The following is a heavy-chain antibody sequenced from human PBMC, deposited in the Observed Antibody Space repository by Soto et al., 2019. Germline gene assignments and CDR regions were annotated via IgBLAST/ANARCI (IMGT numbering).Heavy chain of an antibody. CDR3: VKDKPSLDY. CDR2: ILFDGSDK. V-gene: IGHV3-33*06. J-gene: IGHJ4*02. CDR1: GFAFSTYS. Sequence: QVQLVESGGGVVQPGVSLRLSCAASGFAFSTYSMHWVRQAPGKGLEWVAIILFDGSDKYYADSVRGRFTISRDNFKNTLYLQMNSLRAEDTAVYYCVKDKPSLDYWGQGTLVTVSS.